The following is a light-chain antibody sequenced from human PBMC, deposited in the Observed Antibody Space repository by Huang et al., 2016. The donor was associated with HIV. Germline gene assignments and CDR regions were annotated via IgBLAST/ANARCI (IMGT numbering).Light chain of an antibody. V-gene: IGKV3-15*01. CDR2: GAS. J-gene: IGKJ3*01. Sequence: EIVLTQSPATLSVSPGESATLSCRASQSVSGRLAWYQQKPGQAPRLLIYGASTRATGVPARFSGSGSGTEFTLTISSLQSEDCAVYYWQQDNNLYTFGQGTRVDIK. CDR3: QQDNNLYT. CDR1: QSVSGR.